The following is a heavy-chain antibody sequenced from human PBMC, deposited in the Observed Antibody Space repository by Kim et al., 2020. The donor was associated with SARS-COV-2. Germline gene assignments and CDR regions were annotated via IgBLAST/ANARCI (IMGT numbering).Heavy chain of an antibody. CDR3: AREILTAPYYYGMDV. V-gene: IGHV3-21*01. J-gene: IGHJ6*02. Sequence: DSVKGRFTIYRDNAKKTLYLQMNSLRAEDTAVYYCAREILTAPYYYGMDVWGQGTTVTVSS. D-gene: IGHD2-21*02.